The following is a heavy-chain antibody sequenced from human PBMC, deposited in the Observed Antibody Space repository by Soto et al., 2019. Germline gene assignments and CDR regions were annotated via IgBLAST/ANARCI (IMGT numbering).Heavy chain of an antibody. V-gene: IGHV3-21*06. Sequence: GGSLRLSCAASGFMFSAYTMNWVRQAPGKGLEWLSSISDDSSYIDYADSLRGRFTVSRDNARNSLYLQIDSLGVEDTAVYYCATPYYFNHWGPGTLVTVSS. CDR3: ATPYYFNH. D-gene: IGHD3-16*01. CDR1: GFMFSAYT. J-gene: IGHJ1*01. CDR2: ISDDSSYI.